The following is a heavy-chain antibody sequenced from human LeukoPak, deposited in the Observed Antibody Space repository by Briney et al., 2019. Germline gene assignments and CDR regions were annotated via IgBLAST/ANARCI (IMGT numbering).Heavy chain of an antibody. Sequence: GGSLRLSCAASGFTSSSYGMHWVRQAPGKGLEWVAAIWYDGSNKYYADSVKGRFTISRDNSKNTLYLQMSSLRAEDTAVYYCAKDRDGYNFAAFDYWGQGTLVTVSS. CDR3: AKDRDGYNFAAFDY. J-gene: IGHJ4*02. D-gene: IGHD5-24*01. CDR2: IWYDGSNK. V-gene: IGHV3-33*06. CDR1: GFTSSSYG.